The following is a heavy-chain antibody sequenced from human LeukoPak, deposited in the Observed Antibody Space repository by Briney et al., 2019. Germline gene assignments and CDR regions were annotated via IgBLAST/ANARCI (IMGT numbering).Heavy chain of an antibody. V-gene: IGHV4-34*01. CDR3: ARGGRRITMIVVAKGYFDY. CDR2: RNHSGST. D-gene: IGHD3-22*01. J-gene: IGHJ4*02. Sequence: SQTLSLTCAVYGVSFSGYYWSWIRKPPGKGLDWNGERNHSGSTNYNPSLKSRVTISVDTSKIQFSLKLSSVTAADTAVYYCARGGRRITMIVVAKGYFDYWGLGTLVTVSS. CDR1: GVSFSGYY.